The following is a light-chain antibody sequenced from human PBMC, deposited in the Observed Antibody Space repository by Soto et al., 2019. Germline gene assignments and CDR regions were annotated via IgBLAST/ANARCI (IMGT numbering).Light chain of an antibody. CDR1: QSVSSSY. CDR2: GAS. Sequence: EIVLTQSPGTLSLSPGERATLSCRASQSVSSSYLAWYQQKPGQAPRLLIYGASSRATGIPDRFSGSGSGTDFTLTISRLELYYFSDDDCQHYDSSLTPCAGGTKV. CDR3: QHYDSSLTP. V-gene: IGKV3-20*01. J-gene: IGKJ4*01.